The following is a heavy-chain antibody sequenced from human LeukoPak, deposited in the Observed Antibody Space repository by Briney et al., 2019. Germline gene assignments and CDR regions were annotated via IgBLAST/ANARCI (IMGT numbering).Heavy chain of an antibody. CDR2: INAGNGNT. CDR3: ARDWADGDYGVDY. CDR1: GYTFTNYA. D-gene: IGHD4-17*01. J-gene: IGHJ4*02. Sequence: ASVKVSCKASGYTFTNYAMHWVRQAPGQRLEWMGWINAGNGNTKYPQKFEGRVTITRDTSASTAYMELSSLRSEDTAVYYCARDWADGDYGVDYWGQGTLVTVSS. V-gene: IGHV1-3*01.